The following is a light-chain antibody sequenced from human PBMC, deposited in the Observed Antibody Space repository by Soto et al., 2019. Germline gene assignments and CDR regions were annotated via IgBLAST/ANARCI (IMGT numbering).Light chain of an antibody. Sequence: DIQITQSPSTLSASVGDRVTITCRASQNISRWLAWYQQNPGKAPTLLIYRASTLESGVPLRFSGSGSGTEFTLTISSLQPGDFATYYCQQYNNFPRTFGQGTKVDIK. CDR2: RAS. CDR1: QNISRW. J-gene: IGKJ1*01. V-gene: IGKV1-5*03. CDR3: QQYNNFPRT.